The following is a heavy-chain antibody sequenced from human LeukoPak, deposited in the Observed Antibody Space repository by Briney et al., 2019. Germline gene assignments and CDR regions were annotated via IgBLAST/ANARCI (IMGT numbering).Heavy chain of an antibody. Sequence: PGGSLRLSCAASGFTFSTYGTTWVRQTPGKGLEWVANIKEDGSEKYYVDSVKGRFTISRDNAKNSLYLQMNSLRAEDTAVYYCARNPELGSDSTGYRAFDIWGQGIMVTVSS. V-gene: IGHV3-7*01. CDR3: ARNPELGSDSTGYRAFDI. CDR2: IKEDGSEK. J-gene: IGHJ3*02. D-gene: IGHD3-22*01. CDR1: GFTFSTYG.